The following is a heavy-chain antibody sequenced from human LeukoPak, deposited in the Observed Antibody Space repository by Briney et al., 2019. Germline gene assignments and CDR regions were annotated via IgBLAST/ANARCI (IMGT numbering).Heavy chain of an antibody. J-gene: IGHJ4*02. D-gene: IGHD6-19*01. V-gene: IGHV4-31*03. CDR3: ARTYSSGWFFDY. CDR1: GGSISSGGYY. Sequence: SQTLSLTCTVSGGSISSGGYYWSWIRQHPGKGLEWIGYIYYSGSTYYNPSLKSRVTISVDTSKNQFSLKLSSVTAADTVVYYCARTYSSGWFFDYWGQGTLVTVSS. CDR2: IYYSGST.